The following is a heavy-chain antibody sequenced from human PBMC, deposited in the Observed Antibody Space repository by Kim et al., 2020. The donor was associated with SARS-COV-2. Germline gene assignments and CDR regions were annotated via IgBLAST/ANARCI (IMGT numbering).Heavy chain of an antibody. CDR2: INSDGSST. CDR3: ARAEDLAFDY. Sequence: GGSLRLSCAASGFTFSSYLMRWVRQAPGKGLVWVSRINSDGSSTDYADSVKGRFTISRDNAENTLYLQMNSLRAEDTAVYYCARAEDLAFDYRGQGTLVTVSS. CDR1: GFTFSSYL. J-gene: IGHJ4*02. V-gene: IGHV3-74*01.